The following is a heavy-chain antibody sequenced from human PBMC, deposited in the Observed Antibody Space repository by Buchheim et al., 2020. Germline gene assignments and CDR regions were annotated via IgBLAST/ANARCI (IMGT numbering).Heavy chain of an antibody. D-gene: IGHD3-10*01. V-gene: IGHV4-59*12. Sequence: QVQLQESGPGLVKPSETLSLTCTVSGGSFTNFYWTWIRQSPGKGLEYIGYVYYSGSTDYNPSLKSRVTISVDKSKNQFSLKLSSVTAADTAVYYCARVGTMVRGGEGMDVWGQGTT. J-gene: IGHJ6*02. CDR2: VYYSGST. CDR1: GGSFTNFY. CDR3: ARVGTMVRGGEGMDV.